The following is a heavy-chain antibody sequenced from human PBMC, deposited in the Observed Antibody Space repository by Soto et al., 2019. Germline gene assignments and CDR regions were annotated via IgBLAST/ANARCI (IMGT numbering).Heavy chain of an antibody. CDR1: GGSFSSYY. D-gene: IGHD5-12*01. J-gene: IGHJ5*01. CDR2: ITHSGST. CDR3: AKWDGYGDS. Sequence: SETLSLTCAVYGGSFSSYYWSWIRQPPGKGLEWIGEITHSGSTNYNPSLKSRVTISVDRSKNQFSLKLSSVTAADTAVYFCAKWDGYGDSWGQGTLVTVSS. V-gene: IGHV4-34*01.